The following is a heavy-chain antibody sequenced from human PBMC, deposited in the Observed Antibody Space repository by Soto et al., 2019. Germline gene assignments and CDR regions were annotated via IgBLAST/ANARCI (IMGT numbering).Heavy chain of an antibody. J-gene: IGHJ4*02. V-gene: IGHV1-3*01. CDR1: GINYNTYA. CDR2: INAGNGDT. Sequence: QVQLVQSGAEMKKPGASVKLSCKTSGINYNTYAIHWVRQAPGQGLEWMGWINAGNGDTRYSQNFQGRVTLTRDTSASTVYMALDSVNSEDTGVHYCARAISGSVTWGQGPLVTVSS. CDR3: ARAISGSVT. D-gene: IGHD6-19*01.